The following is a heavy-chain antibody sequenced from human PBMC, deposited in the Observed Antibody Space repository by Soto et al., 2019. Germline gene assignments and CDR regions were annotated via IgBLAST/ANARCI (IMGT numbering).Heavy chain of an antibody. J-gene: IGHJ6*02. V-gene: IGHV3-23*01. CDR1: GFTFSSYA. CDR3: AKSGTKLPFFHYGMDV. D-gene: IGHD1-26*01. Sequence: GGSLRLSCAASGFTFSSYAMSWVRQAPGKGLEWVSAISGSGGSTYYADSVKGRFTISRDNSKNTLYLQMNSLRAEDTAVYYCAKSGTKLPFFHYGMDVWGQGTTVTVSS. CDR2: ISGSGGST.